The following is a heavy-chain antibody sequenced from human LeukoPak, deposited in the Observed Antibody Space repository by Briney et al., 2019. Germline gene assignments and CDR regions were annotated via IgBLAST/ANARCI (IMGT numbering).Heavy chain of an antibody. CDR2: ISYDGSNK. Sequence: GRSLRLSCAASGFTFSSYGMHWVRQAPGKGLEWVAVISYDGSNKYYADSVKGRFTISRDNSKNTLYQQMNSLRAEDTAVYYCAKDKYGYENLYYFDYWGQGTLVTVSS. J-gene: IGHJ4*02. D-gene: IGHD5-12*01. CDR1: GFTFSSYG. CDR3: AKDKYGYENLYYFDY. V-gene: IGHV3-30*18.